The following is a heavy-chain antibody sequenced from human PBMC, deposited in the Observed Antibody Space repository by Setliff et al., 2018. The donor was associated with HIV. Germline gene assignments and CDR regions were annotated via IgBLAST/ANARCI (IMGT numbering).Heavy chain of an antibody. D-gene: IGHD3-22*01. CDR1: GGSISSGSYY. J-gene: IGHJ3*02. V-gene: IGHV4-61*02. CDR2: IYANGRT. Sequence: SETLSLTCTVSGGSISSGSYYWNWIRQPAGKGLEWIGRIYANGRTNYNPSLESRVTISLDTSKNQFSLKLYSVTAADTAVYYCAREDYYDSSGYAFEIWGQGTMVTVSS. CDR3: AREDYYDSSGYAFEI.